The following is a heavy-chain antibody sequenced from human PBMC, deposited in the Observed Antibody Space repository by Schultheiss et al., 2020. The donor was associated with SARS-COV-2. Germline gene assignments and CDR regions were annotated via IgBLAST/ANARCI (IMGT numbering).Heavy chain of an antibody. CDR2: ISGSGGST. Sequence: GESLKISCAASGFTFSSYAMSWVRQAPGKGLEWVSAISGSGGSTYYADSVKGRFTISRDNSKNTLYLQMSSLRAEDTAVYYCARVPYYYDSSGYYQTTDAFDIWGQGTMVTVSS. D-gene: IGHD3-22*01. CDR3: ARVPYYYDSSGYYQTTDAFDI. J-gene: IGHJ3*02. CDR1: GFTFSSYA. V-gene: IGHV3-23*01.